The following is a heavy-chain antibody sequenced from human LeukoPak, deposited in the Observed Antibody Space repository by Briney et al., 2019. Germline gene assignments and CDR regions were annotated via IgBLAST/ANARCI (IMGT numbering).Heavy chain of an antibody. Sequence: ASVKVSCKASGYTFTGYYMHWVRQAPGQGLEWMGWINPNSGGTNYAQKLQGRVTMTTDTSISTAYMELSRLRSDDTAVYYCARGDVSYDSSGYYYYWGQGTLVTVSS. CDR2: INPNSGGT. CDR3: ARGDVSYDSSGYYYY. D-gene: IGHD3-22*01. J-gene: IGHJ4*02. V-gene: IGHV1-2*02. CDR1: GYTFTGYY.